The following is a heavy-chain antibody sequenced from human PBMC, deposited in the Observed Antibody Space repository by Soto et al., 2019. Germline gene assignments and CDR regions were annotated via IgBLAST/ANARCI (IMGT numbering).Heavy chain of an antibody. J-gene: IGHJ6*02. CDR3: AREGIYREFDYSYGMDV. V-gene: IGHV1-18*01. Sequence: QVQLVQSGAEMKKPGASVKVSCKASGYIFTNFGISWVRQAPGQGLEWMGWISAYTGDTNYAQKLQGRVTVTRDTSTSTAYMALRSLTSDATAVYYWAREGIYREFDYSYGMDVWGQGTTVTVSS. CDR1: GYIFTNFG. CDR2: ISAYTGDT.